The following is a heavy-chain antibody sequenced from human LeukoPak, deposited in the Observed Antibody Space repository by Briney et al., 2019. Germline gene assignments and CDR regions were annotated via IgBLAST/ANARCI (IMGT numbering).Heavy chain of an antibody. Sequence: PSETLSLTCAVYGESFSGYYWSWIRQPPGKGLEWIGEISHSGSTNYNPSLKSRVTISVDTSKNQFSLKLSSVTAADTAVYYCAKYCSSTSCYPPGSFDYWGQGTLVTVSS. D-gene: IGHD2-2*01. V-gene: IGHV4-34*01. CDR3: AKYCSSTSCYPPGSFDY. J-gene: IGHJ4*02. CDR2: ISHSGST. CDR1: GESFSGYY.